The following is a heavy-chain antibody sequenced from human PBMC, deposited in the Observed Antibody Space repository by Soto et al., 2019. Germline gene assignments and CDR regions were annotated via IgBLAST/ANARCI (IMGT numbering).Heavy chain of an antibody. D-gene: IGHD2-8*01. Sequence: ASVKVSCKASGYTFTSYAMHWVRQSPGQRPEWMGWINAGNGNTKYSQKFQGRVTITRDTSASTAYMELSSLRSEDTAVYYCARTYYFNWFEPWGQGTRVSVSS. CDR2: INAGNGNT. J-gene: IGHJ5*02. CDR1: GYTFTSYA. CDR3: ARTYYFNWFEP. V-gene: IGHV1-3*01.